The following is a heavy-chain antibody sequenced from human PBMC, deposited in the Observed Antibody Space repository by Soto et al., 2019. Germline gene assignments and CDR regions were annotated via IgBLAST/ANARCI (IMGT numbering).Heavy chain of an antibody. Sequence: ASVKVSCKACGCTFSSYAISWVRQAPGQGLEWMGGIIPIFGTANYAQKFQGRVTITADESTSTAYMELSSLRSEDTAVYYCAREGIWFGELLATTLHWYFDLWGRGTLFPVSS. CDR3: AREGIWFGELLATTLHWYFDL. V-gene: IGHV1-69*13. J-gene: IGHJ2*01. CDR2: IIPIFGTA. CDR1: GCTFSSYA. D-gene: IGHD3-10*01.